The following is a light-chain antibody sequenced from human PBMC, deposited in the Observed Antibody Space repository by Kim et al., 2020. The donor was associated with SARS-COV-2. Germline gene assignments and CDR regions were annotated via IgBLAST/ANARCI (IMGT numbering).Light chain of an antibody. J-gene: IGKJ5*01. CDR1: QSVSSN. CDR3: QQRSNWPIT. CDR2: GAS. V-gene: IGKV3-11*01. Sequence: VSPGERATLSCRASQSVSSNLAWYQQKPGQAPRLLIYGASTRATGIPARFSGSGSGTDFTLTISSLEPEDFAVYYCQQRSNWPITFGQGTRLEIK.